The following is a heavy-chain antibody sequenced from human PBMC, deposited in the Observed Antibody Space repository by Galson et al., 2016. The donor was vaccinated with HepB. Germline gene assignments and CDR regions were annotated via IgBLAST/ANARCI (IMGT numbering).Heavy chain of an antibody. CDR3: ARVGSRVTLYYFGY. Sequence: SVKVSCKASGYTFTGYFIHWVRQAPGQGLEWMGRINPYTGGTYYAQKFQGRVTMTRDTSISTAYMELSSLRSDDTAVYYGARVGSRVTLYYFGYWGQGTQVTVSS. J-gene: IGHJ4*02. D-gene: IGHD3-10*01. CDR2: INPYTGGT. V-gene: IGHV1-2*06. CDR1: GYTFTGYF.